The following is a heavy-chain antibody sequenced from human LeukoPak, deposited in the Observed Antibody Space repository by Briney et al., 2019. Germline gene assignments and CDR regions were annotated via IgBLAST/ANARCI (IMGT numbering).Heavy chain of an antibody. CDR2: ISSSGSTI. J-gene: IGHJ6*03. CDR3: ARDHYGSGSNYYYMDV. CDR1: GFTFSSYE. D-gene: IGHD3-10*01. Sequence: GGSLRLSCAASGFTFSSYEMNWVRQAPGKGLEWVSYISSSGSTIYYADSVKGRFTISRDNAKNSLYLQMNSLRAEDTALYYCARDHYGSGSNYYYMDVWGKGTTVTVSS. V-gene: IGHV3-48*03.